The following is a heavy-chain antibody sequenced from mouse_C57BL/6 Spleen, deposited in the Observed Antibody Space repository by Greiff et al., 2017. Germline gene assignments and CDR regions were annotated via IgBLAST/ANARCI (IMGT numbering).Heavy chain of an antibody. Sequence: QVQLQQSGAELARPGASVKLSCKASGYTFTSYGISWVKQRTGQGLEWIGEIYPRSGNTYYNEKFKGKATLTADKSSSTAYMELRSLTSEDSAVYFCARNRISEGYWGQGTTLTVSS. V-gene: IGHV1-81*01. CDR2: IYPRSGNT. CDR3: ARNRISEGY. CDR1: GYTFTSYG. J-gene: IGHJ2*01.